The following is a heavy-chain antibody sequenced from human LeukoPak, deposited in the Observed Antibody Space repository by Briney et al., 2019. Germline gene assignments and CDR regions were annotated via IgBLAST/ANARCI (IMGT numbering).Heavy chain of an antibody. J-gene: IGHJ4*02. V-gene: IGHV3-9*01. CDR3: AKDKYDSSGYYLDY. CDR1: GFTFSSYE. D-gene: IGHD3-22*01. CDR2: ISWNSGSI. Sequence: GGSLRLSCAASGFTFSSYEMNWVRQAPGKGLEWVSGISWNSGSIGYADSVKGRFTISRDNAKNSLYLQMNSLRAEDTALYYCAKDKYDSSGYYLDYWGQGTLVTVSS.